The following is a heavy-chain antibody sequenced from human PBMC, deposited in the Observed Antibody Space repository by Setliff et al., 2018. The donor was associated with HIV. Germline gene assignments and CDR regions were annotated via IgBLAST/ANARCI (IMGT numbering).Heavy chain of an antibody. V-gene: IGHV4-59*08. J-gene: IGHJ3*02. Sequence: SETLSLTCTVSGASISSYYWSWIRQPPGKGLEWIGYIYYSGSTNYNPSLKSRVTISVDTSKNQFSLKLSSVTAADTAVHYCARSRRYYDSSGYYPGAFDIWGQGTVVTVSS. CDR1: GASISSYY. CDR2: IYYSGST. D-gene: IGHD3-22*01. CDR3: ARSRRYYDSSGYYPGAFDI.